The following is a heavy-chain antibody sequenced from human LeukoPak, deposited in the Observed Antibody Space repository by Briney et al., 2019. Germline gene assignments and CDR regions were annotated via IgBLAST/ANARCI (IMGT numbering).Heavy chain of an antibody. D-gene: IGHD6-6*01. CDR2: IYYSGST. V-gene: IGHV4-39*07. CDR1: GFTFSTYK. Sequence: GSLRLSCAASGFTFSTYKMNWVRQPPGKGLEWIGSIYYSGSTYYNPSLKSRVTISVDTSKNQFSLKLSSVTAADTAVYYCARGSWQLAEEVYWGQGTLVTVSS. CDR3: ARGSWQLAEEVY. J-gene: IGHJ4*02.